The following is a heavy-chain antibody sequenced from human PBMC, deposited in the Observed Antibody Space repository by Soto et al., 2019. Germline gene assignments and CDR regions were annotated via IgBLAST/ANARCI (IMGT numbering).Heavy chain of an antibody. D-gene: IGHD3-22*01. V-gene: IGHV1-69*06. CDR3: ARERGDYYDSSGYPPDY. J-gene: IGHJ4*02. Sequence: QVQLVQSGAEVKKPGSSVKVSCKASGGTFSSYAISWVRQAPGQGLEWMGGIIPIFGTANYAQKFQGRVTIAADKSTSTAYMELSSLRSEDRAVYYCARERGDYYDSSGYPPDYWGQGTLVTVSS. CDR2: IIPIFGTA. CDR1: GGTFSSYA.